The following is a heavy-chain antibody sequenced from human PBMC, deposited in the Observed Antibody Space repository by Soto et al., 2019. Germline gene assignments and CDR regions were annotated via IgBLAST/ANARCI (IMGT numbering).Heavy chain of an antibody. CDR3: ARDKITGFLDY. CDR1: GYTFTSYD. CDR2: INAGNGNT. J-gene: IGHJ4*02. V-gene: IGHV1-3*01. Sequence: GASVKVSCKASGYTFTSYDMHWVRQAPGQWIEWMRRINAGNGNTKYSQKFQGRVTITRDTSVSITYMELSSMISEVTAVYYCARDKITGFLDYWGQGTLVTVSS. D-gene: IGHD1-20*01.